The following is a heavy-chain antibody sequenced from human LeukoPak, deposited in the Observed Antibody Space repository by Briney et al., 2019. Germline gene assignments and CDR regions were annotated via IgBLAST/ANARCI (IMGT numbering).Heavy chain of an antibody. CDR3: TTWPAAHLKFDY. Sequence: GGSLRLSCAASGFXFSNAWISWVRQAPGKGLEWVGRIKSKTDGGTTDYAAPVKGRFTISRDDSKNTLYLQMNSLKTEDTAVYYCTTWPAAHLKFDYWGQGNLVTVSS. V-gene: IGHV3-15*01. CDR1: GFXFSNAW. J-gene: IGHJ4*02. CDR2: IKSKTDGGTT. D-gene: IGHD2-2*01.